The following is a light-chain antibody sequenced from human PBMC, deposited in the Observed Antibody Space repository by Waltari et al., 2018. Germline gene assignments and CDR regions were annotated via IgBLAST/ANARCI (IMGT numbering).Light chain of an antibody. CDR2: EVS. CDR3: CSYAGSYTWV. CDR1: SSHVGGYNH. Sequence: QSALTQPRSVSGSPGQSVTIPCTGTSSHVGGYNHGSWDQPHPGKAPKLMIYEVSKRPSGVPDRFAGSKSGNTASLTISGLQAEDEADYYCCSYAGSYTWVFGGGTKLTVL. J-gene: IGLJ3*02. V-gene: IGLV2-11*01.